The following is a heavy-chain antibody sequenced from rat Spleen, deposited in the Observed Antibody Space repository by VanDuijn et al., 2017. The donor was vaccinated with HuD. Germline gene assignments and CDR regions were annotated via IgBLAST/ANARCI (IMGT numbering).Heavy chain of an antibody. CDR3: TTDRTGALMYA. D-gene: IGHD5-1*01. CDR2: ISYDGGTT. Sequence: EVQLVESGGGLVQPGRSMKLSCAASGFTFSNYDMAWVRQAPKKVLEWVAYISYDGGTTYYRDSVKGRFTISIDNAKSTLYLKMDSLRSEDTATDYCTTDRTGALMYAWGQGASVTVSS. CDR1: GFTFSNYD. V-gene: IGHV5-20*01. J-gene: IGHJ4*01.